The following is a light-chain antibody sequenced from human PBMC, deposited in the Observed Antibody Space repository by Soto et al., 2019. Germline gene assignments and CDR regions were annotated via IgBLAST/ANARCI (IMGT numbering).Light chain of an antibody. V-gene: IGKV3-15*01. CDR1: QSVSSN. CDR2: GAS. CDR3: QQYHNWPWT. J-gene: IGKJ1*01. Sequence: EIVMTQSPATLSVSPGERATLSCRASQSVSSNLAWYLQKPGQAPRLLIYGASTRATGIPARFSGSGSGTEFTLTISSLQSENFAIYYCQQYHNWPWTFGQGTKVEIK.